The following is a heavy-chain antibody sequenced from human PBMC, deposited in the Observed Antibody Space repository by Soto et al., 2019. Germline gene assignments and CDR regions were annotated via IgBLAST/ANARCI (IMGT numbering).Heavy chain of an antibody. CDR3: ARDLGTGTDY. CDR2: IYHRGAP. CDR1: GDSITSSNW. D-gene: IGHD1-1*01. V-gene: IGHV4-4*02. Sequence: QVHLQESGPGLVKPSGTLSLTCAVSGDSITSSNWWRWVRQAPGKGLEWIGEIYHRGAPNYNPSLKNPATISVDPSNNHFSMKLTSVTAADTAVYFCARDLGTGTDYWGRGTLVTVAS. J-gene: IGHJ4*02.